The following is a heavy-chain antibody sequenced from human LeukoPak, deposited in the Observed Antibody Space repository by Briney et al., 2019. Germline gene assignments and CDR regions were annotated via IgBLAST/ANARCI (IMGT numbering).Heavy chain of an antibody. CDR3: AKDYRYYYFDY. D-gene: IGHD1-14*01. J-gene: IGHJ4*02. CDR2: ISYDGSNK. CDR1: GFTFSSYG. Sequence: GRSLRLSCAASGFTFSSYGMHWVRQAPGKGLEWVAVISYDGSNKYYADSVKGRFTISRDNSNNTPYLQMNSLRAEDTAVYYCAKDYRYYYFDYWGQGTLVTVSS. V-gene: IGHV3-30*18.